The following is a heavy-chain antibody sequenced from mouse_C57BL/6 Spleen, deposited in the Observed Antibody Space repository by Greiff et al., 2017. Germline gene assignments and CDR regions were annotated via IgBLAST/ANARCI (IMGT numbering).Heavy chain of an antibody. Sequence: VQLQQSGPVLVKPGASVKMSCKASGYTFTDYYMNWVKQSHGKSLEWIGVINPYNGGTSYNQKFKGKATLTVDKSSSTAYMELNSLTSEDSAVYYCARGGAQATMFAYWGQGTLVTVSA. D-gene: IGHD3-2*02. CDR3: ARGGAQATMFAY. J-gene: IGHJ3*01. CDR1: GYTFTDYY. CDR2: INPYNGGT. V-gene: IGHV1-19*01.